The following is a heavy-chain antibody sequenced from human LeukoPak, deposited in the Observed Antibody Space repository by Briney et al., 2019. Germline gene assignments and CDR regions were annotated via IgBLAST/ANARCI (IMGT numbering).Heavy chain of an antibody. CDR3: AKSFAAAAARAFDY. CDR1: GFTFSGYG. J-gene: IGHJ4*02. V-gene: IGHV3-30*02. Sequence: GGSLRLSCAASGFTFSGYGMHWLRQAPGKGLDWVAFIRFDATIKDYADSVKGRFTISRDNSKNTLYLQMNSLRAEDTAVYYCAKSFAAAAARAFDYWGQGTLVTVSS. D-gene: IGHD6-13*01. CDR2: IRFDATIK.